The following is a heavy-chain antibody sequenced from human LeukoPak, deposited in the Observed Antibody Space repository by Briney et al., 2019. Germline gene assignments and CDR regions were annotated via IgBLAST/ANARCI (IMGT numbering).Heavy chain of an antibody. D-gene: IGHD7-27*01. J-gene: IGHJ5*02. CDR2: ISYDGSNK. CDR1: GFTFSSYA. CDR3: ARGTTLSHWAA. V-gene: IGHV3-30*04. Sequence: GGSLRLSCAASGFTFSSYAMHWVRQAPGKGLEWVAVISYDGSNKYYADSVKGRFTISRDNSKNTLYLQMNSLRAGDTAVYYCARGTTLSHWAAWGQGTLVTVSS.